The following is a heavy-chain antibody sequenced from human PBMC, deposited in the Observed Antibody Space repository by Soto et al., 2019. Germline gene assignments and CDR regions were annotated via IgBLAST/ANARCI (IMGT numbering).Heavy chain of an antibody. CDR1: GGSISSYY. V-gene: IGHV4-59*08. D-gene: IGHD2-15*01. CDR3: ARQLNVVVVAATWFDP. Sequence: SETLSLTCTVSGGSISSYYWSWIRQPPGKGLEWIGYIYYSGSTNYNPSLKSRVTISVDTSKNQFSLKLSSVTAADTAVYYCARQLNVVVVAATWFDPWGQGTLVTVSS. CDR2: IYYSGST. J-gene: IGHJ5*02.